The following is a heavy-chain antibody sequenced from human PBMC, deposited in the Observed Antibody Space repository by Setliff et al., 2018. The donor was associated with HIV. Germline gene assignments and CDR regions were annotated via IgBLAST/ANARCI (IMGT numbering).Heavy chain of an antibody. D-gene: IGHD2-8*01. V-gene: IGHV4-39*01. CDR3: ARRGRDGVLIVFATGFDP. Sequence: EPLSLTCSVSGGSISSSTYYWGWIRQPPGKGLEWIGDIFYTGSTYYNPSLKSRVAISIDTSENRFSLRLNSVTAADTGVYYCARRGRDGVLIVFATGFDPWGQGTLVTVSS. CDR1: GGSISSSTYY. CDR2: IFYTGST. J-gene: IGHJ5*02.